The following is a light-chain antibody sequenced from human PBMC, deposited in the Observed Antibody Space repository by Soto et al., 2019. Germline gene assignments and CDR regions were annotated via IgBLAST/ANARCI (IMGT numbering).Light chain of an antibody. CDR1: QSVSSNY. J-gene: IGKJ1*01. V-gene: IGKV3-20*01. Sequence: EIVLTQSPGTLSLSPGERATLSCRASQSVSSNYLAWYQQKPGQAPRLLIYGTSSRATGIPDRFSGSGSGTDFTLTISRLEPEDFAVYYCKQYVSSSWTFGQGTKVDIK. CDR2: GTS. CDR3: KQYVSSSWT.